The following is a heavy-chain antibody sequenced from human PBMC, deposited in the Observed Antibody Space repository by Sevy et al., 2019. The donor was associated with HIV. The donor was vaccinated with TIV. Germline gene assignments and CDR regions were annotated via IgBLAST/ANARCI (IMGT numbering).Heavy chain of an antibody. J-gene: IGHJ6*02. CDR3: GRADWGSGGPYYYGMDV. CDR2: INHSGST. Sequence: SETLSLTCAVYGGSFSGYYWSWIRQPPGKGLEWIGEINHSGSTNYNPSLKSRVTISVETSKNQFSLKLSSVTAADTAVYYCGRADWGSGGPYYYGMDVWGQGTTVTVSS. CDR1: GGSFSGYY. V-gene: IGHV4-34*01. D-gene: IGHD3-10*01.